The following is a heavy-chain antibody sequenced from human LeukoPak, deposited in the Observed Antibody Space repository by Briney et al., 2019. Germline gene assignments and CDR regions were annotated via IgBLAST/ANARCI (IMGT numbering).Heavy chain of an antibody. D-gene: IGHD6-13*01. V-gene: IGHV3-30*18. CDR1: GFTFSSYG. Sequence: PGRSLRLSCAASGFTFSSYGMHWVRQAPGKGLEWVAVISYDGSNKYYADSVKGRFAISRDNSKNTLYLQMNSLRAEDTAVYYCAKVETAAAATLRGFDYWGQGTLVTVSS. J-gene: IGHJ4*02. CDR2: ISYDGSNK. CDR3: AKVETAAAATLRGFDY.